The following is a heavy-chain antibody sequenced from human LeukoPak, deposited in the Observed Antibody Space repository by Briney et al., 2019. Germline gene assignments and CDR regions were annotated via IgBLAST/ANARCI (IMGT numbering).Heavy chain of an antibody. CDR2: ISYDGSNK. D-gene: IGHD2-21*02. Sequence: PGGSLRLSCAASGFTFSSYAMSWVRQAPGKGLEWVAVISYDGSNKYYADSVEGRFTISRDNSKNTLYLQMNSLRAEDTAVYYCARVPGGDRTPPPPHYYYYYGMDVWGQGTTVTVSS. CDR3: ARVPGGDRTPPPPHYYYYYGMDV. J-gene: IGHJ6*02. CDR1: GFTFSSYA. V-gene: IGHV3-30-3*01.